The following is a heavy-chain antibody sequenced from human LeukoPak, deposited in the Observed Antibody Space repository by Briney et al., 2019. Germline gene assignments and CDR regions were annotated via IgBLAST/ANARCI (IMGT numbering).Heavy chain of an antibody. CDR1: GFTLSTYW. D-gene: IGHD1-26*01. CDR3: ARTVFHSVGDDYYGMDV. J-gene: IGHJ6*02. Sequence: GGSLRLSCAASGFTLSTYWMHWVRQAPGKGLVWVSRINYDGSSTRHADSVKGRFTISRDNAKNTLYLQMNSLRAEDTAVYYCARTVFHSVGDDYYGMDVWGQGTTVTVSS. CDR2: INYDGSST. V-gene: IGHV3-74*01.